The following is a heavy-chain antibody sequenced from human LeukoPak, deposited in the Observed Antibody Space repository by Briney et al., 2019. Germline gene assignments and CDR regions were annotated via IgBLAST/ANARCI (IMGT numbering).Heavy chain of an antibody. CDR3: ARDQARYYYDSSGYFVY. CDR2: IIPIFGTA. D-gene: IGHD3-22*01. CDR1: GGTFSSYA. J-gene: IGHJ4*02. V-gene: IGHV1-69*05. Sequence: GSSVKVSCKASGGTFSSYAISWVRQAPGQGLEWMGRIIPIFGTANYAQKFQGRVTITTDESTSTAYMELSSLRSEDTAVYYCARDQARYYYDSSGYFVYWGQGTLVTVSS.